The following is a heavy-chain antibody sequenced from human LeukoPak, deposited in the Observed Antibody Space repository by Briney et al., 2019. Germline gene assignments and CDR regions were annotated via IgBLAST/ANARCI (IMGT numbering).Heavy chain of an antibody. J-gene: IGHJ3*02. V-gene: IGHV4-59*08. Sequence: PSETLSLTCTVSGVSISSYYWSWIRQPPGKGLEWIGYIYYSGSTNYNPSLKSRVTISVDTSKNQFSLKLSSVTAADTAVYYCARPQLEGRRDAFDIWGQGTMVIVSS. CDR1: GVSISSYY. CDR3: ARPQLEGRRDAFDI. D-gene: IGHD1-1*01. CDR2: IYYSGST.